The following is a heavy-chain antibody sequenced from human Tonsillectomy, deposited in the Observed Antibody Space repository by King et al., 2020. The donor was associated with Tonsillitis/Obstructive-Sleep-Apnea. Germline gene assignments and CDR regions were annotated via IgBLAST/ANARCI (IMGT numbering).Heavy chain of an antibody. D-gene: IGHD2-15*01. CDR1: GYTFTIYA. CDR3: ARRYCSGGRCYYDAFDI. V-gene: IGHV7-4-1*02. CDR2: ISTNTGNP. J-gene: IGHJ3*02. Sequence: QLVQSGSELKNPGASVKVSCKASGYTFTIYAMNWVRQAPGQGLEWMGWISTNTGNPTYAQDFTGRFVFSLDTSVSTAYLQISSLKAEDTAVYYCARRYCSGGRCYYDAFDIWGQGTMVTVSS.